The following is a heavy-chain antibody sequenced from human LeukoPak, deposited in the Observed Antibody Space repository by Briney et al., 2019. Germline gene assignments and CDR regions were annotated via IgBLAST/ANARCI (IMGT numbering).Heavy chain of an antibody. CDR1: GYSFTSYW. D-gene: IGHD2-2*03. J-gene: IGHJ3*02. V-gene: IGHV5-51*01. Sequence: GESLKISCKGSGYSFTSYWIGWVRQMPGKGLEWMGIIYPGDSDTRYSPSFQGQVTISADKSISTAYLQWSSLKASDTAMYYCARLPTYGYCSSTSCDAFDIWGQGTMVTVSS. CDR3: ARLPTYGYCSSTSCDAFDI. CDR2: IYPGDSDT.